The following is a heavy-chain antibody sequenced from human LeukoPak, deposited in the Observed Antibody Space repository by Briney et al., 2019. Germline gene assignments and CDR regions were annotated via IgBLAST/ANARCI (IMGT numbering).Heavy chain of an antibody. CDR1: GGSISSSSYY. CDR2: IYYSGST. V-gene: IGHV4-39*01. D-gene: IGHD1-26*01. J-gene: IGHJ4*02. CDR3: ARHVRGSYQGGLDY. Sequence: SETLSLTCNVSGGSISSSSYYWGWIRQPPGKGLEWIGSIYYSGSTYYNPSLKSRVTISVDTSKNQFSLKLSSVTAADTAVYYCARHVRGSYQGGLDYWGQGTLVTVSS.